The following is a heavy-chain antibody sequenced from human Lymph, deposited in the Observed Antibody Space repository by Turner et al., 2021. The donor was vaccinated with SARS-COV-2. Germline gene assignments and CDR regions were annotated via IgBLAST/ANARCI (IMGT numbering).Heavy chain of an antibody. CDR2: CSAYTVYT. Sequence: QVTQIQSGAEVKKPGASVKVSCKAPGYTFTSYGISWVRQAPGQGLTWMGWCSAYTVYTNDDPQLQGRRTMTTDTATSSAYMELRCMRSDHTAVYYCAREGYCSHTRCYRVQSYNYGMDVWGHVTTVNVSS. CDR1: GYTFTSYG. J-gene: IGHJ6*02. V-gene: IGHV1-18*04. D-gene: IGHD2-2*02. CDR3: AREGYCSHTRCYRVQSYNYGMDV.